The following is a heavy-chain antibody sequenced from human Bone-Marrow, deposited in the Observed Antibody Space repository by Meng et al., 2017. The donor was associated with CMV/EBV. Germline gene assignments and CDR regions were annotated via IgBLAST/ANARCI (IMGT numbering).Heavy chain of an antibody. CDR2: IKSKTDGGTT. CDR1: GFTFSSYA. D-gene: IGHD6-19*01. Sequence: GGSLRLSCAASGFTFSSYAMSWVRQAPGKGLEWVGRIKSKTDGGTTDYAAPVKGRFTISRDDSKNTVYLQMNSLKTEDTAVYYCTTHRGWWDNWGQGTQVTVSS. V-gene: IGHV3-15*01. CDR3: TTHRGWWDN. J-gene: IGHJ4*02.